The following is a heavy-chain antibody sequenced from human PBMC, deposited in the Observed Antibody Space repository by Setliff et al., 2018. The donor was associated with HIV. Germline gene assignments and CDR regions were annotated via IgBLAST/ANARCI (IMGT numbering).Heavy chain of an antibody. V-gene: IGHV4-39*01. CDR1: GGSITSSDHH. CDR3: ARRGASDSYHVFDI. CDR2: IFYTGST. Sequence: SETLSLTCNVSGGSITSSDHHWGWIRQPPGKGLEWIGMIFYTGSTYYNPSLRSRVTISVDTSKNQFSLKVRSVTAADTAVYYCARRGASDSYHVFDIWGQRTVVTVSS. D-gene: IGHD2-2*01. J-gene: IGHJ3*02.